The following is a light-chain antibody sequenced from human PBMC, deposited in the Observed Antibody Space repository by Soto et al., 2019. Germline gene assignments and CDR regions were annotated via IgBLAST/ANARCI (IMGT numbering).Light chain of an antibody. CDR1: QTISSW. CDR2: DAS. J-gene: IGKJ1*01. CDR3: QQYNAYPWT. V-gene: IGKV1-5*01. Sequence: DIQMTQSPSTLSGSVGDRVTITCRASQTISSWLAWYQQKPGKAPKLLMYDASSFHSGVPSRFSGSGSGTKISNNNSHREPDYFGPYYCQQYNAYPWTVGLGTKVDIK.